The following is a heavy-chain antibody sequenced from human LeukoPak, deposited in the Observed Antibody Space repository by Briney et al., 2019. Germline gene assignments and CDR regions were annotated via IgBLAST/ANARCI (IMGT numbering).Heavy chain of an antibody. V-gene: IGHV4-34*01. J-gene: IGHJ5*02. D-gene: IGHD2-2*01. CDR3: ARRAVVPAATQQFDP. Sequence: SETLSLTCAVYGGSFSGYYWSWIRQPPGKGLEWIGEINHSGSTNYNPSLKSRVTISVDTSKNQFSLKLSSVTAADTAVYYCARRAVVPAATQQFDPWGQGTLVTVSS. CDR1: GGSFSGYY. CDR2: INHSGST.